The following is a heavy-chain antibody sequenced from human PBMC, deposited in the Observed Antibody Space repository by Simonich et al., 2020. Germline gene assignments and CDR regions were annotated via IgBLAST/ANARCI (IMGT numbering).Heavy chain of an antibody. CDR2: IYSGGRT. CDR1: GFTVSSNY. CDR3: ARWTATGYYFDY. D-gene: IGHD1-1*01. Sequence: EVQLVESGGGLIQPGGSLRLSCAASGFTVSSNYMSWVRQAPGKGLEWVSVIYSGGRTYYEDSVKGRFTISRDNSKNTLYLQINSLRAEDTAVYYCARWTATGYYFDYWGQGTLVTVSS. J-gene: IGHJ4*02. V-gene: IGHV3-53*01.